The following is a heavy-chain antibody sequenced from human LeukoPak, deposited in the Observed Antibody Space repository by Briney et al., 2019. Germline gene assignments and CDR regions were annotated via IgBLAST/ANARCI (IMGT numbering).Heavy chain of an antibody. Sequence: PGGTLSLSCAVSGVTFSNHDMGWVFHSPGKGQEWVLRISGSGENTSSADPSQGRFTISRHNSKNTVHLQMNCLTAEDTAMYYCARRYCSNGNCFGFTLDGWGQGTLVTVSS. J-gene: IGHJ4*02. CDR3: ARRYCSNGNCFGFTLDG. CDR1: GVTFSNHD. V-gene: IGHV3-23*01. CDR2: ISGSGENT. D-gene: IGHD2-15*01.